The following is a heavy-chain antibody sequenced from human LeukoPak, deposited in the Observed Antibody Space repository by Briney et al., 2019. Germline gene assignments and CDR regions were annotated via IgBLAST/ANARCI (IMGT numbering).Heavy chain of an antibody. D-gene: IGHD2/OR15-2a*01. Sequence: ASVKVSCKASGGTFNNYAVTWVRQAPGQGLEWMGGIIPIFGSANYAQKFQDRLTITADESTSTAYMELSSLRSDDTAVYYCAGEGRLRASEYFFDQWGQGTLVTVSS. V-gene: IGHV1-69*13. J-gene: IGHJ4*02. CDR1: GGTFNNYA. CDR2: IIPIFGSA. CDR3: AGEGRLRASEYFFDQ.